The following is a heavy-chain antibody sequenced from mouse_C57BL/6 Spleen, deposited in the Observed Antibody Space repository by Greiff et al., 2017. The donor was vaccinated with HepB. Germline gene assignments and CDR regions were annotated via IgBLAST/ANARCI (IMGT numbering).Heavy chain of an antibody. V-gene: IGHV1-78*01. CDR3: ARSRATYYSNPYAMDY. Sequence: VQLQQSDAELVKPGASVKISCKVSGYTFTDHTIHWMKQRPEQGLEWIGYIYPRDGSTKYNEKFKGKATLTADKSSSTAYMQLNSLTSEDAAVYFYARSRATYYSNPYAMDYWGQGTSVTVSS. D-gene: IGHD2-5*01. J-gene: IGHJ4*01. CDR1: GYTFTDHT. CDR2: IYPRDGST.